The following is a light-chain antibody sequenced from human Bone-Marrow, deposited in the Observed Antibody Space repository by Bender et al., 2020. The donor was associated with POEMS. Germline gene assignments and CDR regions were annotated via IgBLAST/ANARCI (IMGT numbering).Light chain of an antibody. V-gene: IGLV1-44*01. CDR1: SSNIGTNP. Sequence: QSVLTQPPSASGTPGQRVTISCSGSSSNIGTNPVNWYQQLPGTAPKLLIYINNQRPSGVPDRFSCSTSGNSASLALSGRQSEDVGDYYCSGMAGGPNCLVFGGGTKLTVL. CDR3: SGMAGGPNCLV. J-gene: IGLJ3*02. CDR2: INN.